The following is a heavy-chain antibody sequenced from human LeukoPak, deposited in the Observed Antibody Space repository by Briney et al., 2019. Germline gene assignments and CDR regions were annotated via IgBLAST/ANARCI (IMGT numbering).Heavy chain of an antibody. Sequence: ASVKVSCKASGYTFTGYYMHWVRQAPGQGLEWMGWINPNSGGTNYAQKFQGRVTMTRDTSISTAYMELSRLRSDDTAVYYCARDRRGFRNGSGSYSFDYWGQGTLVTVSS. V-gene: IGHV1-2*02. D-gene: IGHD3-10*01. CDR2: INPNSGGT. CDR1: GYTFTGYY. J-gene: IGHJ4*02. CDR3: ARDRRGFRNGSGSYSFDY.